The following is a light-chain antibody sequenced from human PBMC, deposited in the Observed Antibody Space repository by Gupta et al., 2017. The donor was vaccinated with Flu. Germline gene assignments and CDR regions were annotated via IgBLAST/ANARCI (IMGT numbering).Light chain of an antibody. CDR1: QSVSSN. Sequence: EIVMTQSPAPLSVSLGERATLSCRASQSVSSNLAWYQQKPGQARRLLIYGTSTRATGIPARFSGSGSGTELTLTISGLQSEDFAVYYCTQYNNWTFGQGTKVEIK. V-gene: IGKV3-15*01. J-gene: IGKJ1*01. CDR3: TQYNNWT. CDR2: GTS.